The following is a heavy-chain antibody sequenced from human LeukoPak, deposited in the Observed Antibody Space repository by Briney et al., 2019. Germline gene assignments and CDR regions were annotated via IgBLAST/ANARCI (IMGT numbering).Heavy chain of an antibody. D-gene: IGHD5-12*01. J-gene: IGHJ4*02. Sequence: ASVKVSCKASGYTFTSYAMNWVRQAPGQGLEWMGWINTNTGNPTYAQGFTGRFVFSLDTSVSTAYLQISSLKAEDTAVYYCARDPTQWLRYGYFDYWGQGTLVTVSS. CDR2: INTNTGNP. V-gene: IGHV7-4-1*02. CDR1: GYTFTSYA. CDR3: ARDPTQWLRYGYFDY.